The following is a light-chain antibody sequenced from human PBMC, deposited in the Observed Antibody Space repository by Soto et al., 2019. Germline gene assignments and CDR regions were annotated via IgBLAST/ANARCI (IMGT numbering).Light chain of an antibody. CDR1: QNVGASY. CDR3: HNYDGPPYI. Sequence: EIVLTQSPDTLSLSPGERASLSCRASQNVGASYIAWYQQMPGQAPRLLIYGASRRVTGIADRFSGSGSGTAFTLDIPRLEPEDFGVYYWHNYDGPPYIFGQGPKLEI. CDR2: GAS. J-gene: IGKJ2*01. V-gene: IGKV3-20*01.